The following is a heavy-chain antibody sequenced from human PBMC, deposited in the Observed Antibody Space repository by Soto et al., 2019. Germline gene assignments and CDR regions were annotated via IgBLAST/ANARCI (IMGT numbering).Heavy chain of an antibody. D-gene: IGHD2-2*02. CDR1: GGSISSSNW. CDR2: IYHSGST. J-gene: IGHJ5*02. V-gene: IGHV4-4*02. Sequence: SETLSLTCAASGGSISSSNWWSWVRQPPGKGLEWIGEIYHSGSTNYNPSPKSRVTISVDKSKNQFSLKLSSVTAADTAVYYCARDTFSGDCSSTSCYTHNWFDPWGQGTLVTVSS. CDR3: ARDTFSGDCSSTSCYTHNWFDP.